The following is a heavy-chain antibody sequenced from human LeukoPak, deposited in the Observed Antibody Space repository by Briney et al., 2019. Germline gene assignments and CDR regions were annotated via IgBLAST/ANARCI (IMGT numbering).Heavy chain of an antibody. J-gene: IGHJ4*02. CDR2: ISGSGGST. D-gene: IGHD2-15*01. Sequence: PGGSLRLSCAASGFTFSRYAMSWVRQAPGKGLEWVSAISGSGGSTYYADSVKGRFTISRDNSKNTLYLQMNSLRAEDTAVYYCAKGRYCSGGSCYSEYFDYWGQGTLVTVSS. CDR3: AKGRYCSGGSCYSEYFDY. V-gene: IGHV3-23*01. CDR1: GFTFSRYA.